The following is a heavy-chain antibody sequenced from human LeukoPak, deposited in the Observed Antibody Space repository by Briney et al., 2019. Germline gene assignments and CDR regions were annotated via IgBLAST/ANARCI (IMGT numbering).Heavy chain of an antibody. D-gene: IGHD3-10*01. CDR2: ISAYNGNT. V-gene: IGHV1-18*01. CDR1: GYTFTSYG. Sequence: GASVKVSCKASGYTFTSYGISWVRQAPGQGLEWMGWISAYNGNTTYAQKLQGRVTMTTDTSTSTAYMELRSLRSDDTAVYYCARDADYYGSGSYYYGLRYYYGMDVWGQGTTVTVSS. J-gene: IGHJ6*02. CDR3: ARDADYYGSGSYYYGLRYYYGMDV.